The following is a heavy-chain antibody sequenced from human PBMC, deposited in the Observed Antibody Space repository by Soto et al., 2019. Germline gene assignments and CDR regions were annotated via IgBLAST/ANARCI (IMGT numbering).Heavy chain of an antibody. CDR1: GGSISSGGYY. CDR2: NNYSGST. D-gene: IGHD3-3*01. Sequence: QVQLQESGPGRVKPSQTLSLTCTVSGGSISSGGYYWSWIRQPPGKGLEWIGYNNYSGSTHYNPSLKRRVTTSADRSKNQFSLKLSSVTAADTAVYYCARLPRDGSGYHPLDFWGQGPLVTVSS. J-gene: IGHJ4*02. V-gene: IGHV4-31*03. CDR3: ARLPRDGSGYHPLDF.